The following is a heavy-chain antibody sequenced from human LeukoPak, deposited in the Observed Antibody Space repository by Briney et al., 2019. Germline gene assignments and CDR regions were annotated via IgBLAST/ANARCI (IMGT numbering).Heavy chain of an antibody. CDR1: GFTFSSYG. CDR3: ARAQPIEKYYYDSSGYRYYFDY. V-gene: IGHV3-30*02. CDR2: IRYDGSNK. D-gene: IGHD3-22*01. J-gene: IGHJ4*02. Sequence: QPGGSLRLSCAASGFTFSSYGMHWVRQAPGKGLEWVAFIRYDGSNKYYADSVKGRFTISRDNAKNSLYLQMNSLRAEDTAVYYCARAQPIEKYYYDSSGYRYYFDYWGQGTLVTVSS.